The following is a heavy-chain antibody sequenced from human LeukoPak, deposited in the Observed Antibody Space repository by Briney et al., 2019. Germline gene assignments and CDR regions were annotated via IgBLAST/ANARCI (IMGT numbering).Heavy chain of an antibody. CDR1: GFTVSSNY. Sequence: GGSLRLSCAASGFTVSSNYMSWVRQAPGKGLEWVSVIYSGGSTYYADSVKGRFTISRDNSKNTLYLQMNSLRAEDAAVYYCARQWYYYDSSGYLISLDAFDIWGQGTMVTVSS. V-gene: IGHV3-53*01. CDR2: IYSGGST. D-gene: IGHD3-22*01. CDR3: ARQWYYYDSSGYLISLDAFDI. J-gene: IGHJ3*02.